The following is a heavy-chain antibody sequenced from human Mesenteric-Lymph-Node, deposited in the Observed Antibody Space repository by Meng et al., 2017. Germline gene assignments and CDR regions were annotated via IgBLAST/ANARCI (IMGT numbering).Heavy chain of an antibody. CDR3: ARDLTVGATEYYFDY. Sequence: ASVKVSCKASGYTFTSYYMHWVRQAPGQGLEWMGIINPSGGSTSYAQKFQGRVTMTRDTSTSTVYMELSSLRSEDTAVYYCARDLTVGATEYYFDYWGQGTLVTVSS. D-gene: IGHD1-26*01. V-gene: IGHV1-46*01. J-gene: IGHJ4*02. CDR2: INPSGGST. CDR1: GYTFTSYY.